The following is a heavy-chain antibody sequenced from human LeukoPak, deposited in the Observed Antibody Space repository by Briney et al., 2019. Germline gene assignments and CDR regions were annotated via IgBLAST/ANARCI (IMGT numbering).Heavy chain of an antibody. D-gene: IGHD3-3*01. J-gene: IGHJ6*02. Sequence: ASVKVSCKASGYTFTSYGISWVRQAPGQGLEWMGWISAYNGNTNYAQKLQGRVTMTTDTSTSTAYMELRSLRSDDTAVYHCARVPTQYDFWSGAYYYYGMDVWGQGTTVTVSS. V-gene: IGHV1-18*01. CDR2: ISAYNGNT. CDR3: ARVPTQYDFWSGAYYYYGMDV. CDR1: GYTFTSYG.